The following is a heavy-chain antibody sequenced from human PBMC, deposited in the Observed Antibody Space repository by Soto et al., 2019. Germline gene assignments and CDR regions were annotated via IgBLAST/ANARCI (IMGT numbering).Heavy chain of an antibody. CDR2: IWYDGTNK. CDR1: GFTFSSYG. D-gene: IGHD1-26*01. Sequence: GGSLRLSCAVSGFTFSSYGMHWVRQAPGKGLEWVAGIWYDGTNKNYGDSVKGRFTISRDYSKNTLSLQMNSLRAEDTAVYYCARGGITGSYPHGFDYWGQGTLVTVSS. CDR3: ARGGITGSYPHGFDY. V-gene: IGHV3-33*01. J-gene: IGHJ4*02.